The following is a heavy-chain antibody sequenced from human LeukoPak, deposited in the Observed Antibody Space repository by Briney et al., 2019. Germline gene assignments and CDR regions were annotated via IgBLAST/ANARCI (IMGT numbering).Heavy chain of an antibody. D-gene: IGHD6-6*01. CDR2: IYYSGST. V-gene: IGHV4-39*01. CDR3: GRRWDSSSSWFDP. J-gene: IGHJ5*02. Sequence: PSETLSLTCTVSGGSISSSSYYWGWIRQPPGTGLEWIGSIYYSGSTYYNPSLKCRVTISVDTSKNQFSLKLSSVTAADTAVYYCGRRWDSSSSWFDPWGQGTLVTVSS. CDR1: GGSISSSSYY.